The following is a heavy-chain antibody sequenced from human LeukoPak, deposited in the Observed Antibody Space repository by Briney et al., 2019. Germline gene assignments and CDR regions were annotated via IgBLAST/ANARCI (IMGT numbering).Heavy chain of an antibody. CDR3: ARDRIAVAGSAYDAFDI. V-gene: IGHV4-4*02. CDR1: GGSISSSNW. J-gene: IGHJ3*02. Sequence: PSGTLSLTCAVSGGSISSSNWWSWVRQPPGKGLEWIGEIYHSGSTNYNPSLKSRVTISVDKSKNQFSLKLSSVTAADTAVYYCARDRIAVAGSAYDAFDIWGQGTMVTVSS. CDR2: IYHSGST. D-gene: IGHD6-19*01.